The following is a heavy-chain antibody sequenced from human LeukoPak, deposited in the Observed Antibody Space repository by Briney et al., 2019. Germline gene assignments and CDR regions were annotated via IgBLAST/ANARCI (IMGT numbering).Heavy chain of an antibody. J-gene: IGHJ6*02. Sequence: PGGSLRLSCAASGFTFSSYWMSWVRQAPGKGLEWVANIKQDGSEKYYVDSVKGRFTISRDNAKNSLYLQMNSLRAEDTAVYYCARVGSVYCSSTSCYSDYYYGMDVWGQGTTVTVSS. V-gene: IGHV3-7*01. D-gene: IGHD2-2*01. CDR1: GFTFSSYW. CDR2: IKQDGSEK. CDR3: ARVGSVYCSSTSCYSDYYYGMDV.